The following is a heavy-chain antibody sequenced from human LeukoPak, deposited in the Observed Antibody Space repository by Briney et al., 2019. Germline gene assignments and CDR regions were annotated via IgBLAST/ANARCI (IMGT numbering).Heavy chain of an antibody. D-gene: IGHD3-10*01. CDR2: ISWNSGSI. CDR1: GFTFDDYA. J-gene: IGHJ6*02. CDR3: AKDRGLWFGELSSGYYYYYGMDV. Sequence: GGSLRLSCAASGFTFDDYAMHWVRQAPGKGLEWVSGISWNSGSIGYADSVKGRFTISRDNAKNSLYLQMNSLRAEDTALYYCAKDRGLWFGELSSGYYYYYGMDVWGQGTTVTVSS. V-gene: IGHV3-9*01.